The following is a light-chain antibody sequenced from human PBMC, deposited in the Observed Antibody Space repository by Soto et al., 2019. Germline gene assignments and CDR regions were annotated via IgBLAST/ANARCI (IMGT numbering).Light chain of an antibody. V-gene: IGLV2-14*01. J-gene: IGLJ3*02. CDR2: DVS. CDR1: RSDVGTYNY. CDR3: SSYTTSHTQV. Sequence: QSALAQPASASGSSRQSFTISCTGTRSDVGTYNYVAWYQHRLGKAPQLMIYDVSYRPSGVSNRFSGSKSANTASLTISGLQAEDGADYYCSSYTTSHTQVFGGGTKLTVL.